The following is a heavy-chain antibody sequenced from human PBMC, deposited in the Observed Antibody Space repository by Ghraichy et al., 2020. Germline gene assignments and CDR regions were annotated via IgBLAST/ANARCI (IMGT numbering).Heavy chain of an antibody. D-gene: IGHD2/OR15-2a*01. J-gene: IGHJ6*02. CDR2: INHSGST. V-gene: IGHV4-34*01. CDR1: GGSFSGYY. CDR3: ARLPPRIPFPTWTVYYYYGMDV. Sequence: SLTCAVYGGSFSGYYWSWIRQPPGKGLEWIGEINHSGSTNYNPSLKSRVTISVDTSKNQFSLKLSSVTAADTAVYYCARLPPRIPFPTWTVYYYYGMDVWGQGTTVTVSS.